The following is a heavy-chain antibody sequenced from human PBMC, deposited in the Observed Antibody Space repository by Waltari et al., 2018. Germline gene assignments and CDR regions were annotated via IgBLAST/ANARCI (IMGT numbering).Heavy chain of an antibody. J-gene: IGHJ3*02. V-gene: IGHV4-34*01. CDR3: ARDLGGSYFSVAFDI. Sequence: QVQLQQWGAGLLKPSETLSLTCAVYGGSFSGYYWSWIRQPPGKGLEWIGEINHSGSTNYNPSLKSRVTISVDTSKNQFSLKLSSVTAADTAVYYCARDLGGSYFSVAFDIWGQGTMVTVSS. CDR1: GGSFSGYY. D-gene: IGHD1-26*01. CDR2: INHSGST.